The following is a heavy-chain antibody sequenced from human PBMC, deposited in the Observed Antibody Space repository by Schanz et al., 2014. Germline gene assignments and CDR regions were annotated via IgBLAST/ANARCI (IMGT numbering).Heavy chain of an antibody. Sequence: EVQLVESGGGVAQPGGSLRLSCAASGFIFSDYYMNWIRQAPGKGLEWVSYISRSSSTIYYTDSVKGRFTISRDNAKNSVFLQMNGLRDEDTAVYYCATETYSSSWCFDYWGQGTLVTVSS. CDR2: ISRSSSTI. V-gene: IGHV3-48*02. CDR3: ATETYSSSWCFDY. J-gene: IGHJ4*02. CDR1: GFIFSDYY. D-gene: IGHD6-13*01.